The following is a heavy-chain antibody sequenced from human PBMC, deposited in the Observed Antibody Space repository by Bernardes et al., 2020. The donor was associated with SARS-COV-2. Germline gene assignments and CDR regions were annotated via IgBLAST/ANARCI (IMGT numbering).Heavy chain of an antibody. CDR3: ARWYSSSWYFGAYYYGMDV. V-gene: IGHV3-30*01. J-gene: IGHJ6*02. CDR2: ISYDGSNK. Sequence: GGSLRLSCAASGFTFSSYAMHWVRQAPGKGLEWVAVISYDGSNKYYADSVKGRFTISRDNSKNTLYLQMNSLRAEDTAVYYCARWYSSSWYFGAYYYGMDVWGQGTTVTVSS. CDR1: GFTFSSYA. D-gene: IGHD6-13*01.